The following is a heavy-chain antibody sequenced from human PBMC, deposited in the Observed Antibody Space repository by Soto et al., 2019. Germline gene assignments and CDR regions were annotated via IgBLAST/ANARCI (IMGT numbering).Heavy chain of an antibody. V-gene: IGHV4-31*11. J-gene: IGHJ3*02. CDR3: AREANYSDSGNLAHVFDI. Sequence: SETLSLTCAVSGGSISSGGHYWGWIRQFSGKGLEWIGYIYHTETTHSNPSLRSRVSMSVDTSKNQFSLRLKSVTAADTAVYYCAREANYSDSGNLAHVFDIWGQGTMVTVSS. CDR1: GGSISSGGHY. D-gene: IGHD3-22*01. CDR2: IYHTETT.